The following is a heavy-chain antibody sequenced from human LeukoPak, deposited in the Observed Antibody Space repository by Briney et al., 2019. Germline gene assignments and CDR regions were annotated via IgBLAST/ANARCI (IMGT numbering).Heavy chain of an antibody. CDR2: INHSGST. CDR1: GGSISSGDYY. CDR3: ARASYYYDSSGPDDDY. V-gene: IGHV4-30-4*01. D-gene: IGHD3-22*01. Sequence: SQTLSLTCTVSGGSISSGDYYWSWIRQPPGKGLEWIGEINHSGSTNYNPSLKSRVTISVDTSKNQFSLKLSSVTAADTAVYYCARASYYYDSSGPDDDYWGQGTLVTVSS. J-gene: IGHJ4*02.